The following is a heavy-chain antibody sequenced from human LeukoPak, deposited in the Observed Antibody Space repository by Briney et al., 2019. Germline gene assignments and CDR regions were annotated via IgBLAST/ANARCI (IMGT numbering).Heavy chain of an antibody. D-gene: IGHD3-10*01. CDR1: GYSFNSYW. V-gene: IGHV5-51*01. Sequence: GESLMISCKGSGYSFNSYWIGWVRQMPGKGLEWMGIIHPGDSDTRYSPSFEGQVTISVDKSISTAYLQWSSLKASDTAMYYCARQTRDGSGSRGYSFDFWGQGTLVTVSS. J-gene: IGHJ4*02. CDR3: ARQTRDGSGSRGYSFDF. CDR2: IHPGDSDT.